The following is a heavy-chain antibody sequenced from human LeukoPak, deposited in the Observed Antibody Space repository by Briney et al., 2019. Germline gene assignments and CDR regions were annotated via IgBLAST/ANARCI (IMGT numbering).Heavy chain of an antibody. V-gene: IGHV3-53*01. J-gene: IGHJ4*02. CDR3: AGYCSSTSCGVDY. Sequence: PGGSLRPSCAASGFTVSSNYMSWVRQAPGKGLEWVSVIYSGGSTYYADSVKGRFTISRDNSKNTLYLQMNSLRAEDTAVYYCAGYCSSTSCGVDYWGQGTLVTVSS. CDR1: GFTVSSNY. CDR2: IYSGGST. D-gene: IGHD2-2*01.